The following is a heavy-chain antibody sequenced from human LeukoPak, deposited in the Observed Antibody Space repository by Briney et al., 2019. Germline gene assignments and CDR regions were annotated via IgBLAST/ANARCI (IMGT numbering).Heavy chain of an antibody. CDR2: IYYSGSS. Sequence: SQTLSLTCTVSGGSISSGSYYWSWIRQSAGKGLEWIGYIYYSGSSDYNPSLKSRVTISVDTSKNQFSLKLSSVTAADTAVYYCARGGYYATWYFDYWGQGTLVTVSS. V-gene: IGHV4-61*10. CDR3: ARGGYYATWYFDY. D-gene: IGHD1-26*01. J-gene: IGHJ4*02. CDR1: GGSISSGSYY.